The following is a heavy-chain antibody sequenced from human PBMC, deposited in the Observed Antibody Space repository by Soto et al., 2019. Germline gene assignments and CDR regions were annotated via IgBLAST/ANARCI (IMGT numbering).Heavy chain of an antibody. V-gene: IGHV4-34*01. CDR3: ARARLIVGATRGHNYYYYYGMDV. J-gene: IGHJ6*02. D-gene: IGHD1-26*01. CDR2: INHSGST. CDR1: GGSFSGYY. Sequence: SETLSLTCAVYGGSFSGYYWSWIRQPPGKGLEWIGEINHSGSTNYNPSLKSRVTISVDTSKNQFSLKLSSVTAADTAVYYCARARLIVGATRGHNYYYYYGMDVWGQGTTVTVSS.